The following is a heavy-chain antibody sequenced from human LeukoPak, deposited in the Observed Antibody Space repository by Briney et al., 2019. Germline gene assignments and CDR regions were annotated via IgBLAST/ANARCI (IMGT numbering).Heavy chain of an antibody. CDR2: INPNSGGT. Sequence: ASVKVSCKASGYTFTAYYMHWVRQAPGQGLEWMGWINPNSGGTNYAQKFQGRVTMTRDTSISTAYMELSRLRSDDTAVYYCARGGITMIVVESDIDYWGQGTLVTVSS. CDR1: GYTFTAYY. D-gene: IGHD3-22*01. V-gene: IGHV1-2*02. J-gene: IGHJ4*02. CDR3: ARGGITMIVVESDIDY.